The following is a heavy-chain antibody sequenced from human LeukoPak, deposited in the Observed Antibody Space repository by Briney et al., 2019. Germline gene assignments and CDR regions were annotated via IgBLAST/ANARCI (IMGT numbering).Heavy chain of an antibody. J-gene: IGHJ4*02. CDR2: INPNSGGT. D-gene: IGHD5-18*01. Sequence: ASVKVSCKASGYTFTGYYMHWVRQAPGQGLEWMGRINPNSGGTNYAQKFQGRVTMTRDTSISTAYMELSSLRSEDTAVYYCATAIQLWLRPFDYWGQGTLVTVSS. CDR1: GYTFTGYY. V-gene: IGHV1-2*06. CDR3: ATAIQLWLRPFDY.